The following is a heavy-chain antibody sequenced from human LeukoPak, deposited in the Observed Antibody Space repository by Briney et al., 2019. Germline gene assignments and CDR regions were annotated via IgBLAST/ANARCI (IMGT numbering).Heavy chain of an antibody. CDR1: GYTFTGYY. CDR2: INPNSGGT. D-gene: IGHD5-18*01. Sequence: GASVKVSCKSSGYTFTGYYMHWVRQAPGQGLEWMGWINPNSGGTNYAQKFQGRVTMTRDTSISTAYMELSRLRSDDTAVYYCARTRGYSYGYLSGIDRHWFDPWGQGTLVTASS. J-gene: IGHJ5*02. CDR3: ARTRGYSYGYLSGIDRHWFDP. V-gene: IGHV1-2*02.